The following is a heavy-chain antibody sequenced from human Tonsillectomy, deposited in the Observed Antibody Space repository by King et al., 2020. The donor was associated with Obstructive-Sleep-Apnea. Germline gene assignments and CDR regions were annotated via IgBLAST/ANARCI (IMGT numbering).Heavy chain of an antibody. D-gene: IGHD4-17*01. Sequence: VQLVESGGGLVKPGGSLRLSCAASGFTFRSYSMNLVLQAPGKGLEGCSSISSSSIYIYYADSGKGRFTISRNNAKNSLYLQMNSLRAEDTAVYYCARASTVTRNDAFDIWGQGTMVTVSS. V-gene: IGHV3-21*01. CDR3: ARASTVTRNDAFDI. CDR1: GFTFRSYS. J-gene: IGHJ3*02. CDR2: ISSSSIYI.